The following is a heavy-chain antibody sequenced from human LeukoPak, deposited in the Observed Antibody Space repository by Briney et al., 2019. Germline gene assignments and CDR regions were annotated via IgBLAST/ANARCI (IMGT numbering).Heavy chain of an antibody. Sequence: SETLSLTCAVYGGSLSGYFWTWIRQPPGKGLEWLGETDRNGRADYKSPLKSRLIISVDMSKNQFSLRLRSVTAADTAVYYCARVSYHHASGRASDYWGQGTLVTVSS. D-gene: IGHD3-10*01. CDR1: GGSLSGYF. V-gene: IGHV4-34*01. J-gene: IGHJ4*02. CDR2: TDRNGRA. CDR3: ARVSYHHASGRASDY.